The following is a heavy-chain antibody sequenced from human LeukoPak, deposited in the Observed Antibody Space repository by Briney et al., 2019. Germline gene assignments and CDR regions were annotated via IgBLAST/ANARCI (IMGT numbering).Heavy chain of an antibody. Sequence: NPSETLSLTCTVSGDYISSYYWSWIRQPPGKGLEWIGYIYYSGTTNYNPSLKSRVTISVDTSKNQFSLKLSSVTAADTAVYYCARRRPAHDAFDIWGQGTLVTVSS. CDR1: GDYISSYY. CDR3: ARRRPAHDAFDI. V-gene: IGHV4-59*01. J-gene: IGHJ3*02. CDR2: IYYSGTT. D-gene: IGHD2-2*01.